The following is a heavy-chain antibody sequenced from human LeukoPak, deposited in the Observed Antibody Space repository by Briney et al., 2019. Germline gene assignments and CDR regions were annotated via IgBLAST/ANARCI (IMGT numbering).Heavy chain of an antibody. Sequence: PGGSLRLPCAASGFTFSSYAMSWVRQAPGKGLEWVSAISGSGGSTYYADSVKGRFTISRDNSKNTLYLQMNSLRAEDTAAYYCANCPYYYDSSGYSLDYWGQGTPVTVSS. CDR2: ISGSGGST. CDR1: GFTFSSYA. CDR3: ANCPYYYDSSGYSLDY. J-gene: IGHJ4*02. V-gene: IGHV3-23*01. D-gene: IGHD3-22*01.